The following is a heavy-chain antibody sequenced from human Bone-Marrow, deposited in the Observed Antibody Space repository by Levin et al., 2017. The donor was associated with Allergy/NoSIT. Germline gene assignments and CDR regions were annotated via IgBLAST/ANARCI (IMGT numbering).Heavy chain of an antibody. V-gene: IGHV1-2*04. CDR2: INPNSGGT. CDR3: ARDIAPALVGATRSYYYGMDG. Sequence: ASVKVSCKASGYTFTGYYMHWVRQAPGQGLEWMGWINPNSGGTNYAQKFQGWVTMTRDTSISTAYMELSRLRSDDTAVYYCARDIAPALVGATRSYYYGMDGWGQGTTVTVSS. CDR1: GYTFTGYY. D-gene: IGHD1-26*01. J-gene: IGHJ6*02.